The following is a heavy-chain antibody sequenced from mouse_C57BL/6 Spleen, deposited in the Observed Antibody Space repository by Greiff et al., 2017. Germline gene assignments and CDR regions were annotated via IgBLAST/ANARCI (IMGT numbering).Heavy chain of an antibody. V-gene: IGHV1-53*01. CDR1: GYTFTSYW. CDR2: INPSNGGT. J-gene: IGHJ2*01. CDR3: ANSPYYYGSSSGDY. Sequence: QVQLKQPGTELVKPGASVKLSCKASGYTFTSYWMHWVKQRPGQGLEWIGNINPSNGGTNYNEKFKSKATLTVDKSSSTAYMQLSSLTSEDSAVYYGANSPYYYGSSSGDYWGQGTTLTVSS. D-gene: IGHD1-1*01.